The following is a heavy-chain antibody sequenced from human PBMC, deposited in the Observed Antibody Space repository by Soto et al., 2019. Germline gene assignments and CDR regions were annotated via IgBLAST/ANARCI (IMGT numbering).Heavy chain of an antibody. CDR2: IYHSGST. CDR1: GYSISSGYY. J-gene: IGHJ5*02. CDR3: ARTGEQLVRWFDP. Sequence: ETLSLTCTVSGYSISSGYYWGWIRQPPGKGLEWIGSIYHSGSTYYNPSLKSRVTISVDTSKNQFSLKLSSVTAADTAVYYCARTGEQLVRWFDPWGQGTLVTVSS. V-gene: IGHV4-38-2*02. D-gene: IGHD6-6*01.